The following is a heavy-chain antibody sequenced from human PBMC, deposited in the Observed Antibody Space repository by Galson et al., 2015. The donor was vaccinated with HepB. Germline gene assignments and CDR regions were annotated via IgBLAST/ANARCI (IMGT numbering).Heavy chain of an antibody. J-gene: IGHJ4*02. D-gene: IGHD2-2*01. V-gene: IGHV3-64D*06. CDR2: ISSNGGST. CDR3: VKGPEVVVVPANFDY. Sequence: SLRLSCAASGFTFSSYAMHWVRQAPGKGLEYVSAISSNGGSTYYADSVKGRFTISRDNSKNTLYLQMSSLRAEDTAVYYCVKGPEVVVVPANFDYWGQGTLVTVSS. CDR1: GFTFSSYA.